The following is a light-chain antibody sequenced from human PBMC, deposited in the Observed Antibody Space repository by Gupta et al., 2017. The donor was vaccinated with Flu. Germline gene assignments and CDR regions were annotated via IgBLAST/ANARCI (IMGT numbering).Light chain of an antibody. J-gene: IGKJ2*01. CDR3: QQSDSTPNT. CDR2: AAS. CDR1: QSISSY. Sequence: IQMTHAPSSLSASVGDRVTITCRASQSISSYLNWYQQKSGIAPKLLIYAASRLQGGVPSRFSGSGSATDFTLTISILQPEDFATYYCQQSDSTPNTFGQGTKLEIK. V-gene: IGKV1-39*01.